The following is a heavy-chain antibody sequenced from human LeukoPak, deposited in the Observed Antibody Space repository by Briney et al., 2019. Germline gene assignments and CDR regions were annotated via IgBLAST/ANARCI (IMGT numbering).Heavy chain of an antibody. CDR2: INPNSGGT. CDR3: ARGAPYYYCSGSYYNAFDI. Sequence: ASVTVSCKASGYTFTGYYIHWVRQAPGQGLEWMGWINPNSGGTNHAQRFQGRVTMTMERYISTAYMEVSRLRYDDTAVCYCARGAPYYYCSGSYYNAFDIWLQGTNVTVSS. V-gene: IGHV1-2*02. D-gene: IGHD3-10*01. J-gene: IGHJ3*02. CDR1: GYTFTGYY.